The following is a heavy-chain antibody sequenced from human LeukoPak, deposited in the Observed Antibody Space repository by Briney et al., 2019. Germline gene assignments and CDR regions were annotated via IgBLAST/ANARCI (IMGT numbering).Heavy chain of an antibody. J-gene: IGHJ6*04. CDR2: INHSGST. V-gene: IGHV4-34*01. CDR3: ARARTMVRGVIIKPYYGMDV. D-gene: IGHD3-10*01. CDR1: GGSFSGYY. Sequence: PSETLSLTCAVYGGSFSGYYWSWIRQPPGKGPEWIGEINHSGSTNYNPSLKSRVTISVDTSKNQFPLKLSSVTAADTAVYYCARARTMVRGVIIKPYYGMDVWGKGTTVTVSS.